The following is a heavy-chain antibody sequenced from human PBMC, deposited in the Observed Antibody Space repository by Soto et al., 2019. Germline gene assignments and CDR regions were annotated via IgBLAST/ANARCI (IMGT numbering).Heavy chain of an antibody. CDR3: AKERMEQYQLLPFFDY. D-gene: IGHD2-2*01. CDR1: GFTFSSHG. Sequence: GGSLRLSCAASGFTFSSHGMHWLRQAPGKGLEWVTVISYDGSNEYYADSVKGRFTISRDNSKNMLYLQMNSLRVEDTAAYYCAKERMEQYQLLPFFDYWGQGTLVTVSS. V-gene: IGHV3-30*18. CDR2: ISYDGSNE. J-gene: IGHJ4*02.